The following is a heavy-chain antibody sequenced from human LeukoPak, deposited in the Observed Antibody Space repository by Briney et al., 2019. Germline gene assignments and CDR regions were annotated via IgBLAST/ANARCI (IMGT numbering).Heavy chain of an antibody. Sequence: PSETLSLTCTVSGGSITSRYYWAGIRQPPGKGLEWVGTMYYSGITYYNPSLKSRVTMSVDTSKNQFSLKLSSVAAADTAIYYFGRLALRWPTPTIDYSGEGTLVTVSS. D-gene: IGHD4-23*01. CDR1: GGSITSRYY. J-gene: IGHJ4*02. CDR3: GRLALRWPTPTIDY. CDR2: MYYSGIT. V-gene: IGHV4-39*01.